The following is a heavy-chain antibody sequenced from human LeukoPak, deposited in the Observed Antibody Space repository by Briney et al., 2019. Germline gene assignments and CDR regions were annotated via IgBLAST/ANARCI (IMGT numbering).Heavy chain of an antibody. Sequence: PGGSLRLSCAASGFTFSTYAMSWARQAPGKGLEWVSSISGSGDITYHADSVKGRFTISRDNSKNTLHLQMNSLRAEDTAVYYCAKRPTVTTSGFFDYWGQGTLVTVSS. J-gene: IGHJ4*02. V-gene: IGHV3-23*01. CDR3: AKRPTVTTSGFFDY. CDR2: ISGSGDIT. CDR1: GFTFSTYA. D-gene: IGHD4-17*01.